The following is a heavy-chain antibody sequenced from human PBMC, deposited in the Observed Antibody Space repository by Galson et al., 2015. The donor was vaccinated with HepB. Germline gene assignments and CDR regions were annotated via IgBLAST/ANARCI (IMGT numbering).Heavy chain of an antibody. V-gene: IGHV3-30*18. CDR1: GFTFKSYG. D-gene: IGHD3-10*01. CDR2: ISYDGTNI. CDR3: AKDVYSSVTYGYFDY. Sequence: SLRLSCAASGFTFKSYGMHWVRQAPGKGLEWVASISYDGTNIYYADPIKGRFTISRDNSKNTLFLQMNSLKTEDTAIYFCAKDVYSSVTYGYFDYWGQGTQATVSS. J-gene: IGHJ4*02.